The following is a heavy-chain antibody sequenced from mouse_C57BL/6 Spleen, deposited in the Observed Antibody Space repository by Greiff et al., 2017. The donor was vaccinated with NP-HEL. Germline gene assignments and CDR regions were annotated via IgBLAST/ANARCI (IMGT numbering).Heavy chain of an antibody. CDR3: ARDRDYGLGAFAY. Sequence: EVKLVESGGGLVKPGGSLKLSCAASGFTFSSYAMSWVRQTPEKRLEWVATISDGGSYTYYPDNVKGRFTISRDNAKNNLYLQMSHLKSEDTAMYYCARDRDYGLGAFAYWGQGTLVTVSA. V-gene: IGHV5-4*01. CDR1: GFTFSSYA. D-gene: IGHD1-1*01. J-gene: IGHJ3*01. CDR2: ISDGGSYT.